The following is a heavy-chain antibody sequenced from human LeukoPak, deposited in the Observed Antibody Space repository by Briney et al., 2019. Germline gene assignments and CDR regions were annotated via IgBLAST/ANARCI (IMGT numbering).Heavy chain of an antibody. CDR1: GYTFTNYG. CDR2: ISTHSGNT. V-gene: IGHV1-18*01. D-gene: IGHD6-13*01. J-gene: IGHJ4*02. Sequence: GASVKVSCKASGYTFTNYGITWGRHAPGQGLEWMGWISTHSGNTNSAEKPQGRVTMTTDTSTGTAYMEVRSLRSDATAVYYCARDPDLQYSSSPNFDHWGQGTLVTVSS. CDR3: ARDPDLQYSSSPNFDH.